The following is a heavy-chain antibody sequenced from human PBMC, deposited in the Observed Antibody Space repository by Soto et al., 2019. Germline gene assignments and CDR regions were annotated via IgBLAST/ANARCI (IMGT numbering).Heavy chain of an antibody. CDR2: IYYSGST. Sequence: PSQTHPLTNTVSDGYIIGGGYYWSWIRQHPGKGLEWIGYIYYSGSTYYNPSLKSRVTISVDTSKNQFSLKLSSVTAADTAVYYCARDEDRSSCYTSWGQGTLVTV. CDR1: DGYIIGGGYY. V-gene: IGHV4-31*03. D-gene: IGHD3-16*02. J-gene: IGHJ5*02. CDR3: ARDEDRSSCYTS.